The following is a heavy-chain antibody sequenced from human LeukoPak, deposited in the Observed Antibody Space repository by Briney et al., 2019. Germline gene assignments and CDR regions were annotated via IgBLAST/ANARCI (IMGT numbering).Heavy chain of an antibody. CDR3: ARDRKGVNCSGGSCRYYYYMDV. J-gene: IGHJ6*03. CDR1: GFTVSSNY. V-gene: IGHV3-53*01. CDR2: IYSGGST. Sequence: GGSLRLSCAASGFTVSSNYMSWVRQAPGKGLEWVSIIYSGGSTYYADSVKGRFTISRDNSKNTLYLQMNSLRAEDTAVYYCARDRKGVNCSGGSCRYYYYMDVWGKGTTVTVSS. D-gene: IGHD2-15*01.